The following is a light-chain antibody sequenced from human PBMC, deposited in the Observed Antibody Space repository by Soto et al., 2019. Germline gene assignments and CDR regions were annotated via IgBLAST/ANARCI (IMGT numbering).Light chain of an antibody. CDR3: SSYTSGSTYV. Sequence: QSVLTQPASVSGSPGQSITISCTGTSSDVGGYNYVSWYQQHPGKAPKLMIYEVNNRPSGVSNRFSGSKSGNTASLTISGLQAEDEADHYCSSYTSGSTYVFGTGTKVTVL. J-gene: IGLJ1*01. V-gene: IGLV2-14*01. CDR2: EVN. CDR1: SSDVGGYNY.